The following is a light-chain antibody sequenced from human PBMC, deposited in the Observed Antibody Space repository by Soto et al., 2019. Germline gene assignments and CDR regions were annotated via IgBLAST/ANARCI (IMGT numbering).Light chain of an antibody. CDR2: QDN. J-gene: IGLJ2*01. Sequence: SYELTQPPSVSVSPGQTASIPCSGDRLGDKYACWYQQKQGQSPVLVIYQDNKRPSGIPERFSGSNSGNTATLTISGTQAMDEADYFCQAWDSSTVVFGGGTKLTVL. CDR3: QAWDSSTVV. V-gene: IGLV3-1*01. CDR1: RLGDKY.